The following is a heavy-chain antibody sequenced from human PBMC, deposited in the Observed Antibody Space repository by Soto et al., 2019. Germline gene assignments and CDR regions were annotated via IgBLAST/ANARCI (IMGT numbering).Heavy chain of an antibody. D-gene: IGHD6-6*01. Sequence: QVQLQQWGAGLLKPSETLSLTCAVYGGSFSGYYWSWIRQPPGKGLEWIGEINHSGSTNYNPSLKSRVTRSVDTSKNQFSLKLSSVTAADTAVYYCARGGEQLVRSYYYYYMDVWGKGTTVTVSS. J-gene: IGHJ6*03. V-gene: IGHV4-34*01. CDR3: ARGGEQLVRSYYYYYMDV. CDR1: GGSFSGYY. CDR2: INHSGST.